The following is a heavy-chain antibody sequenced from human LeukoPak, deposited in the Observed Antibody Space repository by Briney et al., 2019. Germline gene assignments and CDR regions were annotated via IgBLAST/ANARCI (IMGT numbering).Heavy chain of an antibody. J-gene: IGHJ4*02. Sequence: ASVKVSCKASGYTFTSYGISWVRQAPGQGLEWMGWISAYNGNTNCAQKLQGRVTMTTDTSTSTAYMELRSLRSDDTAVYYCARVQGGDYYDSSGYYPFDYWGQGTLVTVSS. CDR3: ARVQGGDYYDSSGYYPFDY. D-gene: IGHD3-22*01. CDR2: ISAYNGNT. CDR1: GYTFTSYG. V-gene: IGHV1-18*01.